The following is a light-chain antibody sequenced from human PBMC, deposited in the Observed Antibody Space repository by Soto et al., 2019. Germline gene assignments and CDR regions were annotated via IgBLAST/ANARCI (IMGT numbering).Light chain of an antibody. CDR2: AAS. Sequence: DSQVTQSPSPLSETAGDRVTITCRTSQTITTSLNWYRQKPGKAPDLLIYAASSLQSGIPSRFGGRGSGTDFTLTITGLQPEDFTTYYCQENYSLPISFGQGTRLEI. CDR3: QENYSLPIS. V-gene: IGKV1-39*01. CDR1: QTITTS. J-gene: IGKJ5*01.